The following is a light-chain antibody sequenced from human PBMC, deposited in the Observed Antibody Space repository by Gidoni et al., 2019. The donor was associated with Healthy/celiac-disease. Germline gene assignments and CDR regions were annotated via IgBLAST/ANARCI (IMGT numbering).Light chain of an antibody. CDR3: SSYTSSSTLPYV. CDR1: SSDVGGYKY. J-gene: IGLJ1*01. CDR2: EVS. Sequence: QSALTQTASVSGSPGQSITISCTGTSSDVGGYKYVSWYQQHPGKAPKLMIYEVSNRPSGVSNRFSGSKSGNTASLTISGLQAEDEADYYCSSYTSSSTLPYVFGTGTKVTVL. V-gene: IGLV2-14*01.